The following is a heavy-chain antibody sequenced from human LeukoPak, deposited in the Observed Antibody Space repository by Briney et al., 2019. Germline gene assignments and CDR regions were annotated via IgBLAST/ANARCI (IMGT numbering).Heavy chain of an antibody. V-gene: IGHV4-30-4*01. CDR1: GGSISSGDYY. Sequence: ASETLSLTCTVSGGSISSGDYYWSWIRQPPGKGLEWIGYIYYSGSTNYNPSLKSRVTISVDTSKNQFSLKLSSVTAADTAVYYCARLLVWARSGGSCYLFDYWGQGTLVTVSS. CDR3: ARLLVWARSGGSCYLFDY. D-gene: IGHD2-15*01. CDR2: IYYSGST. J-gene: IGHJ4*02.